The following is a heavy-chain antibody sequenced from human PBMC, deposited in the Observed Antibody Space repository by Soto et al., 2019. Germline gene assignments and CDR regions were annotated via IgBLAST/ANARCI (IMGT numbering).Heavy chain of an antibody. V-gene: IGHV3-7*01. CDR1: GFPFSGHL. Sequence: EVQLVESGGGLVQPGGSLRLSCVASGFPFSGHLMSWVRQAPGKGLEWVANIKQDGSEEHYLDSVKGRITVSRDNAKTSLHLPMHSPRAADTDVYYCASIVGGTKPLPHWGQGTLVTVPP. CDR3: ASIVGGTKPLPH. D-gene: IGHD1-26*01. J-gene: IGHJ4*02. CDR2: IKQDGSEE.